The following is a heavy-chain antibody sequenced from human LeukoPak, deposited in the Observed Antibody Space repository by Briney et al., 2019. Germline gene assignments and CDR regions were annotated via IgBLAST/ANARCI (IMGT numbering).Heavy chain of an antibody. CDR2: IYWNDDI. CDR3: AHRGDGDYEGIFDH. V-gene: IGHV2-5*01. D-gene: IGHD4-17*01. Sequence: ESGPTLVKPTQTLTLTCTFSGFSLSANGMGVGWIRQPPGRALEWLALIYWNDDIRYSPSLKSRLTITKDTSKNQVVLTMTNTDPVDTATYYCAHRGDGDYEGIFDHWGQGTLVTVSS. CDR1: GFSLSANGMG. J-gene: IGHJ4*02.